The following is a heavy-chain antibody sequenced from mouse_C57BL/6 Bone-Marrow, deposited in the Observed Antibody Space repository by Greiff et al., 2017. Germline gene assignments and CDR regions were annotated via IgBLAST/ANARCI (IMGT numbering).Heavy chain of an antibody. CDR2: IDPANGNT. J-gene: IGHJ2*01. V-gene: IGHV14-3*01. CDR1: GFNIKNTY. Sequence: VQLKESVAELVRPGASVKLSCTASGFNIKNTYMHWVKQRPEQGLEWIGRIDPANGNTKYAPKFQGKATITADTSSNTAYLQLSSLTSEDTAIYYCAVYDGYLYYFDYWGQGTTLTVSS. CDR3: AVYDGYLYYFDY. D-gene: IGHD2-3*01.